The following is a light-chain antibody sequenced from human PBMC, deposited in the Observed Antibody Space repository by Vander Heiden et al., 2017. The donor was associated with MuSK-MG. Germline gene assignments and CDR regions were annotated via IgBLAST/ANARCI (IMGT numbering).Light chain of an antibody. V-gene: IGKV1-NL1*01. CDR1: QGISNS. Sequence: DIQMTQSPSSLSASVGDRVTITCRASQGISNSLAWSQQKAGKAPKLLLYDASRLESGVPSRLSRSGSRTDYILTMRSLQPEEFVIYYCQRYDSTPCTFGQGTKVEIK. J-gene: IGKJ2*02. CDR3: QRYDSTPCT. CDR2: DAS.